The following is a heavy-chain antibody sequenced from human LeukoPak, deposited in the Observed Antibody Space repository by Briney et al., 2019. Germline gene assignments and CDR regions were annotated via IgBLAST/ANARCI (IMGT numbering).Heavy chain of an antibody. D-gene: IGHD3-22*01. Sequence: GGSLRLSCAASGFTFSDYYMSWIRQAPGKALEWVSYIRSSGSTKYSADSVKRRFTISRDNAKNSLFLQMKSLRAEDTAVYYCARTRKNYYDSSGLFDYWGQGTLVTVSS. V-gene: IGHV3-11*01. J-gene: IGHJ4*02. CDR3: ARTRKNYYDSSGLFDY. CDR1: GFTFSDYY. CDR2: IRSSGSTK.